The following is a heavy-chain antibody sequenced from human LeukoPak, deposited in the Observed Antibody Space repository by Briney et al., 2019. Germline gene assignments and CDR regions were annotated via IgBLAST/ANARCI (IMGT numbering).Heavy chain of an antibody. CDR2: ISAYNGNT. V-gene: IGHV1-18*01. CDR3: VRKGHPRRGYYYMDV. CDR1: GYTFTSYG. D-gene: IGHD3-10*01. J-gene: IGHJ6*03. Sequence: GASVKVSCKASGYTFTSYGISWVRQAPGQGLEWMGWISAYNGNTNYAQKLQGRVTMTTDTSTSTAYMELRSLRSDDTAVYYCVRKGHPRRGYYYMDVWGKGTTVTVSS.